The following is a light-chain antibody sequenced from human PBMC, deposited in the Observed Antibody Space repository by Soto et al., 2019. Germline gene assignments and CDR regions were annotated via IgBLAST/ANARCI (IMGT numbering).Light chain of an antibody. J-gene: IGLJ1*01. Sequence: QSALTQPASVSGSPGQSITISCTGTSGDIGASNYVSWYQQFPDKAPKLIIYDVSDRPSGVSTRFSGSKSGNTASLPISGLQPEDEADYYCTSYRTYSGVFGTGTKVTVL. CDR1: SGDIGASNY. V-gene: IGLV2-14*01. CDR2: DVS. CDR3: TSYRTYSGV.